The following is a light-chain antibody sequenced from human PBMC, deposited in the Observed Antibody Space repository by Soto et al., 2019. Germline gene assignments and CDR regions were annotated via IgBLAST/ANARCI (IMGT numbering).Light chain of an antibody. CDR3: HSYDSSLSGSV. Sequence: QSVLTQPPSVSGAPGQRVTISCTGSSSNIGAGYDVHWYQQLPGTAPKLLIYRNNNRPSGVPDRFSGSKSGTSASLAITGLQAEEEADYYCHSYDSSLSGSVFGGGTKLTVL. CDR1: SSNIGAGYD. CDR2: RNN. V-gene: IGLV1-40*01. J-gene: IGLJ3*02.